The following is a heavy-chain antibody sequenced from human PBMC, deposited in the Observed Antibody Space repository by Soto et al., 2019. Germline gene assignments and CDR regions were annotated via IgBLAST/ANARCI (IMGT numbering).Heavy chain of an antibody. Sequence: QVQLVQSGAEVKKPGSSVKVSCKASGGTFGSYGISWVRQAPGQGLEWMGSIIPIFGTANYAQNFQGRVTITAGESTSTVYMALSSLRSEDTAVYYCAREGFSGSYFGYWGQVTLVTVSS. CDR2: IIPIFGTA. CDR1: GGTFGSYG. V-gene: IGHV1-69*18. D-gene: IGHD1-26*01. J-gene: IGHJ4*02. CDR3: AREGFSGSYFGY.